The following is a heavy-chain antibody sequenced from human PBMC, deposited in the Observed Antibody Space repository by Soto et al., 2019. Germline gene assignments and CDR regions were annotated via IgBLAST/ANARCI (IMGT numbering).Heavy chain of an antibody. CDR3: ARDKDDSSGYQGAFDI. Sequence: SETLSLTCTVSGGSISSGGYYWSWIRQHPGKGLEWIGYIYYSGSTYYNPSLKSRVTISVDTSKNQFSLKLSSVTVADTAVYYCARDKDDSSGYQGAFDIWGQGTMVTVSS. CDR1: GGSISSGGYY. J-gene: IGHJ3*02. D-gene: IGHD3-22*01. V-gene: IGHV4-31*03. CDR2: IYYSGST.